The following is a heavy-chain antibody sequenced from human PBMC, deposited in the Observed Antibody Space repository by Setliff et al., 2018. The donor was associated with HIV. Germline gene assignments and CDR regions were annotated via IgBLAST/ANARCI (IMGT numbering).Heavy chain of an antibody. D-gene: IGHD6-25*01. CDR3: VRDTTSGWMLTN. V-gene: IGHV4-38-2*02. CDR2: LSHSGST. Sequence: SETLSLTCTVSGYFISSGYYWGWIRQPPGKGLEWIGSLSHSGSTNYNPSLKSRVTISVDTSKNQFSLKLSSVTAADTAVYYCVRDTTSGWMLTNWGQGTLVTVSS. CDR1: GYFISSGYY. J-gene: IGHJ4*02.